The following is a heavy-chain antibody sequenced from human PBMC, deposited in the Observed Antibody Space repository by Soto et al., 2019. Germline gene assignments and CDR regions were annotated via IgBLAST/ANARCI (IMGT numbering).Heavy chain of an antibody. CDR3: AHRRGTTVTRAPFDY. D-gene: IGHD4-17*01. V-gene: IGHV3-23*01. Sequence: GGSLRLSCAVSGFAFSSYSMSWVRQAPGKGLEWVSFISGSGGTTYYADSVKDRFTISRDNSKNTLFLQMSSLTAEDTAVYYCAHRRGTTVTRAPFDYWGQGTLVTVSS. CDR2: ISGSGGTT. J-gene: IGHJ4*02. CDR1: GFAFSSYS.